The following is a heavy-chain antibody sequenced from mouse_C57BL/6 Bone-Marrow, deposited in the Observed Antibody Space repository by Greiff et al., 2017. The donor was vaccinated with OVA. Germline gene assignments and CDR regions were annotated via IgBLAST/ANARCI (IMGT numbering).Heavy chain of an antibody. CDR3: ARRGIYYDYVGFDY. J-gene: IGHJ2*01. Sequence: QVQLQQPGAELVKPGASVKMSCKASGYTFTSYWITWVKQRPGQGLEWIGDIYPGSGSTTYNEKFKSKATLTVDTSSSTAYMQLSSLTSEDSAVYYCARRGIYYDYVGFDYWGQGTTLTVSA. CDR2: IYPGSGST. V-gene: IGHV1-55*01. D-gene: IGHD2-4*01. CDR1: GYTFTSYW.